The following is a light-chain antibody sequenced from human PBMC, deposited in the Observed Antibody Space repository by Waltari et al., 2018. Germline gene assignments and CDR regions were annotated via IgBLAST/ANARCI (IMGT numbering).Light chain of an antibody. Sequence: VVMTQSPLSLPVTLGQQASISCLSSQSLVHSDGNTYLSWFQKRPGQSPMRLIYQVSNRDSGVPDRFSGGGSGTDFTLKISRVEAEDVGVYYCMQSTHWPPGLTFGPGTKVDIK. CDR2: QVS. CDR3: MQSTHWPPGLT. J-gene: IGKJ3*01. V-gene: IGKV2-30*02. CDR1: QSLVHSDGNTY.